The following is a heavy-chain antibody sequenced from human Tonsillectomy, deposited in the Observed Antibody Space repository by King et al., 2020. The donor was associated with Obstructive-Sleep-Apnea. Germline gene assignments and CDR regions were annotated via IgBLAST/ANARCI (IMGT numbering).Heavy chain of an antibody. V-gene: IGHV3-7*04. CDR1: GFTFSSYW. CDR2: IKQDGSEK. J-gene: IGHJ4*02. Sequence: VQLVESGGGLVQPGGSLRLSCAASGFTFSSYWMSWVRQAPGKGLEWVANIKQDGSEKYYVDSVKGRFTISRDNAKNSLYLQINSLRAEDTAVYYCARALSAYYYGSGSSYYFDYWGQGTLVTVSS. CDR3: ARALSAYYYGSGSSYYFDY. D-gene: IGHD3-10*01.